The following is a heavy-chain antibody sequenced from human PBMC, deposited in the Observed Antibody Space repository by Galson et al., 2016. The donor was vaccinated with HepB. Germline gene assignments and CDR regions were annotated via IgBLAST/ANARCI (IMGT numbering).Heavy chain of an antibody. CDR2: ISSSGGTI. J-gene: IGHJ4*02. CDR1: GFTFSSYA. CDR3: ARRNYCGGDCYFADH. V-gene: IGHV3-48*01. D-gene: IGHD2-21*02. Sequence: SLRLSCAASGFTFSSYAMYWVRQAPGKGLEWISYISSSGGTIYYAGSVKGRFTISRDNAKNSLYLQMNSLKASDTAIYYCARRNYCGGDCYFADHWGQGTLVTVSS.